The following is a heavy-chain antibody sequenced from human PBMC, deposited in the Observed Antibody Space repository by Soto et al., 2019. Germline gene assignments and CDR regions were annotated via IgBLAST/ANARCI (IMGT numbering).Heavy chain of an antibody. CDR2: ISAHNGNT. D-gene: IGHD1-1*01. V-gene: IGHV1-18*01. CDR1: GYAFTTYG. J-gene: IGHJ4*02. Sequence: QVHLVQSGAEVKKPGASVKVSCKGSGYAFTTYGITWVRQAPGQGLEWMGWISAHNGNTNYAQKLQGRVTVTRDTSTSTAYMELRSLRSDDTAVYYCARGRYGDYWGPGVLVTVSS. CDR3: ARGRYGDY.